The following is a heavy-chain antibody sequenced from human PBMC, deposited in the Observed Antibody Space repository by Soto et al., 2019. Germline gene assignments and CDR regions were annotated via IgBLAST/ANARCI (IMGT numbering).Heavy chain of an antibody. CDR3: ASRVKGFDS. CDR2: IIPIFGTA. Sequence: QVQLVQSGAEVKKPGSSVKVSCKASGDTFSSYAINWVRQAPGQGLEWMGGIIPIFGTANYAQRFQGRVTITADKPTSTAYMELSSLRSEDTAVYYCASRVKGFDSWGQGTLVTVSS. CDR1: GDTFSSYA. V-gene: IGHV1-69*06. J-gene: IGHJ4*02.